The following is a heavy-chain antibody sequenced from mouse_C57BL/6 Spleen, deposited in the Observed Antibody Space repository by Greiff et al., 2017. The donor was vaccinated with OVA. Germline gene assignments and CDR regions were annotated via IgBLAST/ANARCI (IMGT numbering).Heavy chain of an antibody. V-gene: IGHV1-22*01. D-gene: IGHD1-1*01. CDR1: GYTFTDYN. CDR3: AEGGLSFAD. Sequence: VQLKESGPELVKPGASVKMSCKASGYTFTDYNMHWVKQSHGKSLEWIGYINPNNGGTSYNQKFKGKATLTVNKSSSPAYMGLRSLTAEDSAVYYCAEGGLSFADWGKGTLVTVSA. CDR2: INPNNGGT. J-gene: IGHJ3*01.